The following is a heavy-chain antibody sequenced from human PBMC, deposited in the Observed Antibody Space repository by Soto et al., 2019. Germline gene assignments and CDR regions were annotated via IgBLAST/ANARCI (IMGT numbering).Heavy chain of an antibody. D-gene: IGHD3-3*01. Sequence: PGESLKISCKGSGYSFTSYWIGWVRQMPGKGLEWMGIIYPGDSDTRYSPSFQGQVTISADKSISTAYLQWSSLKASDTAMYYCARLYYDFWSGYYTDYGMDVWGQGTTVTVSS. CDR1: GYSFTSYW. CDR3: ARLYYDFWSGYYTDYGMDV. J-gene: IGHJ6*02. CDR2: IYPGDSDT. V-gene: IGHV5-51*01.